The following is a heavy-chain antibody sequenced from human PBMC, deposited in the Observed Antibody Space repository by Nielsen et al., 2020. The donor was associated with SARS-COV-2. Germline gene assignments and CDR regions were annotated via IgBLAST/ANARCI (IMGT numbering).Heavy chain of an antibody. J-gene: IGHJ4*02. CDR3: ARDPTLGDLDY. CDR2: ISSSNHYI. Sequence: GESLKISCAASGFTFSSYGMHWVRQAPGKGLEWVSYISSSNHYIYYADSVKGRFTISRDNAKNSLHLQMDSLRAEDAAVYFCARDPTLGDLDYWGRGTLVTVSS. CDR1: GFTFSSYG. V-gene: IGHV3-21*01. D-gene: IGHD1-26*01.